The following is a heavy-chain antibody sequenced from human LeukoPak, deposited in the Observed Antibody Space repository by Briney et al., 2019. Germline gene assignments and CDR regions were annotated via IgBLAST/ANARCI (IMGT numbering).Heavy chain of an antibody. CDR1: GYTFTSYD. CDR3: AAREVYSSSWFRYYYYGMDV. V-gene: IGHV1-8*01. CDR2: MNPNSGNT. Sequence: ASVKVSCKASGYTFTSYDINWVRQATGQGLEWMGWMNPNSGNTGYAQKFQGRVTMTRDTSISTAYMELSRLRSDDTAVYYCAAREVYSSSWFRYYYYGMDVWGQGTTVTVSS. D-gene: IGHD6-13*01. J-gene: IGHJ6*02.